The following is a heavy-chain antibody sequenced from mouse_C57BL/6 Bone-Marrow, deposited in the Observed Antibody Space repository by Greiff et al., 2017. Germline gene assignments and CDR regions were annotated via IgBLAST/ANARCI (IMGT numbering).Heavy chain of an antibody. CDR3: TPTGDWFAY. CDR1: GFNIKDDY. Sequence: VQLQPSGAELVRPGASVKLSCTASGFNIKDDYMHWVKQRPEQGLEWIGWIDPENGDTEYASKFQGKATITADTSSNTAYLQLSSLTSKDTAVYYCTPTGDWFAYWGQGTLVTVSA. V-gene: IGHV14-4*01. CDR2: IDPENGDT. J-gene: IGHJ3*01.